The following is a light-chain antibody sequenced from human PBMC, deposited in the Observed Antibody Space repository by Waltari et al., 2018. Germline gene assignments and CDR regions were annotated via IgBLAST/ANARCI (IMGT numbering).Light chain of an antibody. CDR1: DSDVGAYDF. CDR2: EVS. V-gene: IGLV2-14*01. CDR3: SSYTTSSAPGV. J-gene: IGLJ1*01. Sequence: QSALTQPASVSGSPGQSITISCSGTDSDVGAYDFVSWYQQHPGKAPHLILYEVSNRPSGISNRFSASNSGNTASLTISGLQAEYEADYYCSSYTTSSAPGVFGTGTRVTVL.